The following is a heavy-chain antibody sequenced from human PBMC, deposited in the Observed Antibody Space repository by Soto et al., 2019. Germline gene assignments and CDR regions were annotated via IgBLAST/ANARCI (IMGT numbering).Heavy chain of an antibody. D-gene: IGHD4-17*01. V-gene: IGHV1-69*13. CDR2: IIPIFGTA. Sequence: GSSVKVSCKASGGTFSSYAISWVRQAPGQGLEWMGGIIPIFGTANYAQKFQGRVTITADESTSTAYMELSSLRSEDTAVYYCARSPLCTTVTTLIFYSSGQGTLDTVSS. CDR3: ARSPLCTTVTTLIFYS. CDR1: GGTFSSYA. J-gene: IGHJ4*02.